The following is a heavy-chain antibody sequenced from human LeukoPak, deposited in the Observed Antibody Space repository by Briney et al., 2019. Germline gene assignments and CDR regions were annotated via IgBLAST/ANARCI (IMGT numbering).Heavy chain of an antibody. Sequence: GGSLRLSCAASGFTFSSYSMNWVRQAPGKGLEWVSSISSSSSYIYYADSVKGRFTISGDNAKNSLYLQMNSLRAEDTAVYYCARDRLRGTSDYWGQGTLVTVSS. V-gene: IGHV3-21*01. CDR3: ARDRLRGTSDY. D-gene: IGHD3-10*01. J-gene: IGHJ4*02. CDR1: GFTFSSYS. CDR2: ISSSSSYI.